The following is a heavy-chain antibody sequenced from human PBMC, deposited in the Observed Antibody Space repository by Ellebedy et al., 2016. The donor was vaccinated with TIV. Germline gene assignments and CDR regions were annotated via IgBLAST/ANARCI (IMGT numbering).Heavy chain of an antibody. Sequence: GSLRLSCTVSGDSINNYFWSWIRQPPGKGLEWIGYTGHSGSTNYNPSLKSRVSISAAASQNQFSLKLTSVTAADTAVYYCARESYDIMTGYSSGMEVWGPGTTVTVSS. CDR1: GDSINNYF. CDR3: ARESYDIMTGYSSGMEV. CDR2: TGHSGST. D-gene: IGHD3-9*01. J-gene: IGHJ6*02. V-gene: IGHV4-59*12.